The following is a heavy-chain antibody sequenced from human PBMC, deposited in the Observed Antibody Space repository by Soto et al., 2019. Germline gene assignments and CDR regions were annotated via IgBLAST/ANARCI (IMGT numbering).Heavy chain of an antibody. V-gene: IGHV1-69*13. D-gene: IGHD3-3*01. CDR1: GGTFSSYA. J-gene: IGHJ5*02. Sequence: VASVKVSCKASGGTFSSYAISWVRQAPGQGLEWMGGIIPIFGTANYAQKFQGRVTITADESTSTAYMELSSLRSEDTAVYYCAVRGYSSGWFDPWGQGTLVTVSS. CDR3: AVRGYSSGWFDP. CDR2: IIPIFGTA.